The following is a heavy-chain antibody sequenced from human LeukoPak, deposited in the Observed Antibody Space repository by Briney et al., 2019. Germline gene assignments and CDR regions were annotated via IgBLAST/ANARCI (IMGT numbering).Heavy chain of an antibody. D-gene: IGHD5-12*01. CDR1: GFTFSSYA. CDR3: ARDLGPGPDTVASRAFDI. Sequence: PGRSLRLSCAASGFTFSSYAMHWVRQAPGKGLEWVAVISYDGSNKYYADSVKGRFTISRDNSKNTLYLQMNSLRAEDTAVYYCARDLGPGPDTVASRAFDIWGQGTMVTVSS. V-gene: IGHV3-30-3*01. CDR2: ISYDGSNK. J-gene: IGHJ3*02.